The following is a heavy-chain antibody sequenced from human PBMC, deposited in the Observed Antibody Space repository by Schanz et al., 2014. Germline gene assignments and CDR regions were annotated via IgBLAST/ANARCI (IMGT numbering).Heavy chain of an antibody. Sequence: QMQLVESGGGVVQPGGSLRLSCAASGFTFSSYGMHWVRQAPGKGLEWVAFIRYDGSNNYYADSVKGRFTISRDNSKNTLYLQMNSLRAEDTAVYYCTKFETRTGTNYWGQGTLVTVSS. J-gene: IGHJ4*02. CDR1: GFTFSSYG. V-gene: IGHV3-30*02. CDR2: IRYDGSNN. D-gene: IGHD1-1*01. CDR3: TKFETRTGTNY.